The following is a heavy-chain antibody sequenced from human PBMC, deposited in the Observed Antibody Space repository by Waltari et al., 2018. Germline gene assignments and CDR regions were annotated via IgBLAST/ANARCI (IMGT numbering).Heavy chain of an antibody. Sequence: EVQLVESGGGLVQPGRSLRLSCAASGFTFDDYAMHWVRQAPGKGLEWVSGISWNSGSIGYADSVKVRFTISRDNAKNSLYLQMNSLRAEDTALYYCAKGYYGDYNYFDYWGQGTLVTVSS. CDR2: ISWNSGSI. D-gene: IGHD4-17*01. CDR1: GFTFDDYA. V-gene: IGHV3-9*01. J-gene: IGHJ4*02. CDR3: AKGYYGDYNYFDY.